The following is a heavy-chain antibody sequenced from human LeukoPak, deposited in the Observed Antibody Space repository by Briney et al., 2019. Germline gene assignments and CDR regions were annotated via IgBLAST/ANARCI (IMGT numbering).Heavy chain of an antibody. CDR3: ARDASSSPEPYYYYGMDV. CDR1: GGSISSYY. J-gene: IGHJ6*02. Sequence: SETLSLTCTVSGGSISSYYWSWIRQPPGKGLEWIGYIYYSGSTNYNPSLKSRVTISVDTSKNQFSLKLSSVTAADTAVYYCARDASSSPEPYYYYGMDVWDQGTTVTVSS. CDR2: IYYSGST. V-gene: IGHV4-59*01. D-gene: IGHD1-14*01.